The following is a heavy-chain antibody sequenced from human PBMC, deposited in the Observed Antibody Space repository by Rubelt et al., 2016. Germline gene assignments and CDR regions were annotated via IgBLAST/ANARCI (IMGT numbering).Heavy chain of an antibody. CDR2: IGGSGDTT. D-gene: IGHD2-2*02. J-gene: IGHJ4*02. CDR1: GFTFRDYA. V-gene: IGHV3-23*04. CDR3: ANDRARIPPGDTDY. Sequence: EVLLVQSGGGLVEPGGSLRLSCAASGFTFRDYAINWVRQAPGKGLEWVSGIGGSGDTTYYADSVKGRFTISRDNSKNTVDLQMNSLRGADTAVYYCANDRARIPPGDTDYWGQGTLVCVSS.